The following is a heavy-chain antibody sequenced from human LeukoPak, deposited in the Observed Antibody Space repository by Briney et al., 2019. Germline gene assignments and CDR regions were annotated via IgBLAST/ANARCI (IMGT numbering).Heavy chain of an antibody. CDR2: ISYDGSNK. CDR3: ARDCSSTSCD. J-gene: IGHJ4*02. D-gene: IGHD2-2*01. V-gene: IGHV3-30*04. CDR1: GFTFSSYA. Sequence: GGSLRLSCAASGFTFSSYAMHWVRQAPGKGLEWEAVISYDGSNKYYADSVKGRFTISRDNSKNTLYLQMNSLRAEDTAVYYCARDCSSTSCDWGQGTLVTVSS.